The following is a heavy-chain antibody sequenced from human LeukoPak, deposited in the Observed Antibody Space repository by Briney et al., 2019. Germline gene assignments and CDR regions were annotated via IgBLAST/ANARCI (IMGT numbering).Heavy chain of an antibody. CDR1: GGSRRNYS. CDR2: IYSSGST. Sequence: SETLSLTCTVSGGSRRNYSWGWFRRPQGKGLDWIGIIYSSGSTSYNPSLKSRVTISVDTSKKQVSLKLSSVSAADTAVYYCATALSVAGSFYFDYWGQGTLVTVSS. CDR3: ATALSVAGSFYFDY. V-gene: IGHV4-59*01. D-gene: IGHD6-19*01. J-gene: IGHJ4*02.